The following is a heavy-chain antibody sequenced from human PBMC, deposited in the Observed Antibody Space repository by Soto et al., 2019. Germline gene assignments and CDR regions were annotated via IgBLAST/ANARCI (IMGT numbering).Heavy chain of an antibody. J-gene: IGHJ4*02. CDR2: IYYSGST. D-gene: IGHD6-13*01. CDR3: ARDGEQQGLWDY. V-gene: IGHV4-30-4*01. Sequence: QVQLQESGPGLVKPSQSLALTCTVSGGSISSGDYYWSWIRQPPGKGLEWIGYIYYSGSTYYNPSLKSRVTISVDTSKNQFSLKLSSVTAADTAVYYCARDGEQQGLWDYWGQGTLVTVSS. CDR1: GGSISSGDYY.